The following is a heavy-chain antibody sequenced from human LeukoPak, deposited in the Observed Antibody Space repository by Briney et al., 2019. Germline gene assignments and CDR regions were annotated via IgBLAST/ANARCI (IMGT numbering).Heavy chain of an antibody. CDR1: GFTFSSYW. V-gene: IGHV3-23*01. J-gene: IGHJ4*02. CDR2: VSGSSKDT. Sequence: GGSLRLSCAASGFTFSSYWMSWVRQAPGKGLEWVSSVSGSSKDTYYADSVKGRFTISRDNPKNTLFLQMDSLRAEDTALYYCAKERSRRFDFDYWGQGTLVTVSS. CDR3: AKERSRRFDFDY. D-gene: IGHD3-3*01.